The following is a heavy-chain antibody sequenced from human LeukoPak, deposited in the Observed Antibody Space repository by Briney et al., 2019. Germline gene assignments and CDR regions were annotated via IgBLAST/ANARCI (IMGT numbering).Heavy chain of an antibody. J-gene: IGHJ4*02. CDR3: ARDLSSEDYYDSSGYEYYFDY. CDR1: GDSVSSNSAA. D-gene: IGHD3-22*01. CDR2: TYYRSKWYN. Sequence: QTLSLTCAISGDSVSSNSAAWNWIRQSPSRGLEWLGRTYYRSKWYNDYAVSVKSRITINPDTSKNQFSLQLNSVTPEDTAVYYCARDLSSEDYYDSSGYEYYFDYWGQGTLVTVSS. V-gene: IGHV6-1*01.